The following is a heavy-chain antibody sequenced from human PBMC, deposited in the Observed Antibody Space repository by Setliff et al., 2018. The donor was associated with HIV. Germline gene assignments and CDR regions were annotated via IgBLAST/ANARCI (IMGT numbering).Heavy chain of an antibody. CDR1: GGSFSNYY. CDR2: INHSGST. D-gene: IGHD3-10*01. CDR3: ARSWGSGSYPY. Sequence: SETLSLTCAIYGGSFSNYYWTWIRQPPGKGLEWIGEINHSGSTNYNPSLKSRVTISVDTSKNQFSLKLTSVTAADTAVYYCARSWGSGSYPYWGQGTLVTVSS. J-gene: IGHJ4*02. V-gene: IGHV4-34*01.